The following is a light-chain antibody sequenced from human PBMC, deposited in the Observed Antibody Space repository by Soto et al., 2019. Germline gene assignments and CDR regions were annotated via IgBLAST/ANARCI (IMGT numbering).Light chain of an antibody. V-gene: IGLV3-21*02. J-gene: IGLJ2*01. CDR3: QVWESYSDVP. CDR1: NIGIRS. Sequence: SSELTQPPSVSVAPGQTASITCVGDNIGIRSVHWYQQKPGQAPVLVLYEDSDRPSGIPDRFSGSNSGNTATLTISRVEAGDEADYYCQVWESYSDVPFGGGTQLTVL. CDR2: EDS.